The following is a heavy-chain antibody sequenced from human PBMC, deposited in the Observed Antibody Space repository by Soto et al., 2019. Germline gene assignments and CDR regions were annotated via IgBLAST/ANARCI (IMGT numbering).Heavy chain of an antibody. CDR1: GFRFSDHS. CDR3: ARLPKGSRVTS. Sequence: EVQLLESGGGLIHPGGSLRLSCVASGFRFSDHSMNWVRQAPGKGLEWVSYITSSGDAIYYAGSVKGRFTVSSDNAKNSLFLQMNSLRDEDAAVYYCARLPKGSRVTSWGQGTLVTVSS. CDR2: ITSSGDAI. J-gene: IGHJ4*02. D-gene: IGHD4-17*01. V-gene: IGHV3-48*02.